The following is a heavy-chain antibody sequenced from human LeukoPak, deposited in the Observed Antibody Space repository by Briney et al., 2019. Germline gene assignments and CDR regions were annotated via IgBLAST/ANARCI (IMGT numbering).Heavy chain of an antibody. CDR1: GDTFSSYG. V-gene: IGHV1-69*04. CDR3: ARDPTYDILTGGYFDY. Sequence: ASVKVSCKTSGDTFSSYGISWVRQAPGQGLEWMGRIFPMIGLVNYAPKFQGRVTITGDKSTTTAYMELSSLRSEDTAVYYCARDPTYDILTGGYFDYWGQGTLVTVSS. D-gene: IGHD3-9*01. CDR2: IFPMIGLV. J-gene: IGHJ4*02.